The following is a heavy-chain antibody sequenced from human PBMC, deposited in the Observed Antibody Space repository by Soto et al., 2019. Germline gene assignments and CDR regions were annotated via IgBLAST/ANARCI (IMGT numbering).Heavy chain of an antibody. CDR1: GYTFTGYY. D-gene: IGHD5-18*01. V-gene: IGHV1-2*02. CDR2: INPNSGGT. CDR3: ARVKPPYSYGEPSGFDP. Sequence: VSVKVSCKASGYTFTGYYMHWVRQAPGQGLEWMGWINPNSGGTSYAQKFQGRVTMTRDTSISTAYMELSRLRSDDTAVYYCARVKPPYSYGEPSGFDPWGQGTLVTVSS. J-gene: IGHJ5*02.